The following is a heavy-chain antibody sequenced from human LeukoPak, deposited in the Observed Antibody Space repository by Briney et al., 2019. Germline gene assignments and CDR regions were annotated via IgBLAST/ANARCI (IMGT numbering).Heavy chain of an antibody. CDR1: GFSLSGYW. CDR2: NNGDGSTT. Sequence: GGSLRLSCVASGFSLSGYWMYWVRQAPGKGLMYISRNNGDGSTTNYADVMKGRFTMSRDNVKNTLYLQMNSLRVEDTAVYYCARDGGSCLDYWGQGTLVTVSS. CDR3: ARDGGSCLDY. V-gene: IGHV3-74*01. J-gene: IGHJ4*02. D-gene: IGHD1-26*01.